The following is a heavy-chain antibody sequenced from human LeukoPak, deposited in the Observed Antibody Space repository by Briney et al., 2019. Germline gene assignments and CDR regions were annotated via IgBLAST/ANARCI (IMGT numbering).Heavy chain of an antibody. Sequence: GASVKVSCRASGGTFSSYAISWVRQAPGQGLEWMGGIIPIFGTANYAQKFQGRVTITADESTSTAYMELSSLRSEDTAVYYCARESSSGWFFDYWGQGTLVTVSS. CDR3: ARESSSGWFFDY. D-gene: IGHD6-19*01. J-gene: IGHJ4*02. V-gene: IGHV1-69*13. CDR2: IIPIFGTA. CDR1: GGTFSSYA.